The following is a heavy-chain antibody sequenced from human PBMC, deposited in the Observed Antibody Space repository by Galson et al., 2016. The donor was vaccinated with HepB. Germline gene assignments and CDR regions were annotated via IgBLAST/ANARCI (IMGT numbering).Heavy chain of an antibody. V-gene: IGHV1-3*01. D-gene: IGHD3-3*01. J-gene: IGHJ4*02. Sequence: SVKVSCKASGYIVTRYVTHWVRHAPGQRLEWMGWINGGNGNTMYSEKFQGRITITRDTSATTAYLELSSLTLEDTAVYYCARGEEPIAYFEEGRRVLDYWGQGTLVTVSS. CDR1: GYIVTRYV. CDR2: INGGNGNT. CDR3: ARGEEPIAYFEEGRRVLDY.